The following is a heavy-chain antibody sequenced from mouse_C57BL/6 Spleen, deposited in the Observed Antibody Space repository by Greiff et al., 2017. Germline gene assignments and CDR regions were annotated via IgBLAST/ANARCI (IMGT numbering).Heavy chain of an antibody. CDR3: SYDGYPYAMDY. V-gene: IGHV6-3*01. CDR1: GFTFSNYW. CDR2: IRLKSDNYAT. D-gene: IGHD2-3*01. J-gene: IGHJ4*01. Sequence: EVMLVESGGGLVQPGGSMKLSCVASGFTFSNYWMNWVRQSPEKGLEWVAQIRLKSDNYATHYAVSVKGRFTISRDDSKSSVYLQMNNLRAEDTGIYYCSYDGYPYAMDYWGQGTSVTVSS.